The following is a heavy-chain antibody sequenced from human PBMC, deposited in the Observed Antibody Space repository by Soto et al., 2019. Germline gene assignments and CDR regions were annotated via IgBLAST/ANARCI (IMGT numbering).Heavy chain of an antibody. Sequence: GGSLRLSCAASGFTFSSYGMHWVRQAPGKGPEWVAVISYDGSNKYYADSVKGRFTISRDNSKNTLYLQMNSLRAEDTAVYYCAKDSYSSSSGHFDYWGQGTLVTVSS. CDR2: ISYDGSNK. V-gene: IGHV3-30*18. J-gene: IGHJ4*02. CDR1: GFTFSSYG. D-gene: IGHD6-6*01. CDR3: AKDSYSSSSGHFDY.